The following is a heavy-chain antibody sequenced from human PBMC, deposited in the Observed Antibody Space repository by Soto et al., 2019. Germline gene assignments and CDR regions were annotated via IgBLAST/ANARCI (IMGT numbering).Heavy chain of an antibody. Sequence: EVQLLESGGGLEQPGGSLRLSCAASGFTFSSYAMSWVRQAPGQGLEWVSIISVSGGITYYADSVKGRFTISRDNSKNTLYLQMNSLRAEDTALYYCAKGVVAAATNRPSDYWGRGTLVTVSS. V-gene: IGHV3-23*01. CDR1: GFTFSSYA. CDR3: AKGVVAAATNRPSDY. J-gene: IGHJ4*02. CDR2: ISVSGGIT. D-gene: IGHD2-15*01.